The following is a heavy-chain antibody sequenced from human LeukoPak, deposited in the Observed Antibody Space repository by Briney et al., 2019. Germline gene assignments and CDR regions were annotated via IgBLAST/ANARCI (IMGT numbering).Heavy chain of an antibody. D-gene: IGHD3-9*01. V-gene: IGHV3-7*03. CDR3: ARDQPRGILTGYYRGSD. Sequence: GGSLRLSCAASGFTFSSYWMSWVRQAPGKGLEWVANIKQDGSEKYYVDSVKGRFTISRDNSKNTLYLQMNSLRAEDTAVYYCARDQPRGILTGYYRGSDWGQGTLVTVSS. J-gene: IGHJ4*02. CDR2: IKQDGSEK. CDR1: GFTFSSYW.